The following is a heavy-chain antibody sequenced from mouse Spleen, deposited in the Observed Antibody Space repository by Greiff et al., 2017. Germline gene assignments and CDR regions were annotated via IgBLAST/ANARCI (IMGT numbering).Heavy chain of an antibody. V-gene: IGHV2-5-1*01. Sequence: QVQLQQSGPSLVQPSQSLSITCTVSGFSLTSYGVHWVRQSPGKGLEWLGVIWRGGSTDYNAAFMSRLSITKDNSKSQVFFKMNSLQADDTAIYYCANERGYGLYAMDYWGQGTSVTVSS. D-gene: IGHD1-2*01. CDR1: GFSLTSYG. J-gene: IGHJ4*01. CDR3: ANERGYGLYAMDY. CDR2: IWRGGST.